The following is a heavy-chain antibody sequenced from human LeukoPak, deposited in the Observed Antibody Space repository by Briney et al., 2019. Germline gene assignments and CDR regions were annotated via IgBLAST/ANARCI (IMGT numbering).Heavy chain of an antibody. CDR3: ARGRGSSSGSYGY. V-gene: IGHV4-59*01. CDR2: IYYSGTT. Sequence: PSETLSLTCTVSGGSISPYYWSWTRQPPGKGLEWIGHIYYSGTTSYNPSLKSRVTISLDTSKNQFSLKLTSVTAADTAVYYCARGRGSSSGSYGYWGQGTLVTVSS. J-gene: IGHJ4*02. CDR1: GGSISPYY. D-gene: IGHD1-26*01.